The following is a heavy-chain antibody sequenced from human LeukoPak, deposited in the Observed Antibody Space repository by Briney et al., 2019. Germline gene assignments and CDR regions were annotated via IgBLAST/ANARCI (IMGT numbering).Heavy chain of an antibody. D-gene: IGHD6-19*01. CDR3: ATYSSGFYLDAFDL. V-gene: IGHV5-51*01. Sequence: GESLKISCKGSGYRFTNYWIGWVRQMPGKGLEWMGIIYPGDSDTRYSPSFQGQVTISADKSISTAYLHWNSLKASDTAMYYCATYSSGFYLDAFDLWGQGTMVTVSS. CDR2: IYPGDSDT. J-gene: IGHJ3*01. CDR1: GYRFTNYW.